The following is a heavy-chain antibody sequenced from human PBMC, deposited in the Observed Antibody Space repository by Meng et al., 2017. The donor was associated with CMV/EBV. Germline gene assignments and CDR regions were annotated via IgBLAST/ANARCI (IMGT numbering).Heavy chain of an antibody. J-gene: IGHJ4*02. D-gene: IGHD4-23*01. Sequence: AASGFTFPGYWMHWVRQAPGKGLVWVSRINSDGSSTSYGDSVKGRFTISRDNAKNTLFLQVNSLRAEDTAVYYCARGNIDGNHGFDYWGQGTLVTVSS. CDR2: INSDGSST. CDR3: ARGNIDGNHGFDY. V-gene: IGHV3-74*01. CDR1: GFTFPGYW.